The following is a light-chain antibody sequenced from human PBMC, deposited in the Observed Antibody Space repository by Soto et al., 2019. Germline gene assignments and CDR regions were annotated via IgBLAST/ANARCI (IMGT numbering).Light chain of an antibody. Sequence: DIQMTQSPSSLSASVGDRVTITCRASQSISNFLNWYQQKPGKAPKLLISAASHLQTGVPSRFSGSESCTDFTLAINSLQPEDFATYYCQQNYSSPRTFXQGTKADIK. CDR1: QSISNF. J-gene: IGKJ1*01. CDR3: QQNYSSPRT. CDR2: AAS. V-gene: IGKV1-39*01.